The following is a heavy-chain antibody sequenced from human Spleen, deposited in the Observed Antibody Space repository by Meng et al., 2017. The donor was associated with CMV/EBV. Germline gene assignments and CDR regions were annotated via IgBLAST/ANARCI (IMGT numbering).Heavy chain of an antibody. J-gene: IGHJ2*01. CDR3: ARQRTPRYFDL. V-gene: IGHV4-34*01. Sequence: RCCLWPPGKGLEWIGEISHSGITNYNPSLKSLVIISVDTSKKQFYLNLSSLTAADTAVYYCARQRTPRYFDLWGRGTLVTVSS. D-gene: IGHD2-2*01. CDR2: ISHSGIT.